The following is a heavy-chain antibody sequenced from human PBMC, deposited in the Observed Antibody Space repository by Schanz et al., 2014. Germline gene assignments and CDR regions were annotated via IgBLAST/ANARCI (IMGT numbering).Heavy chain of an antibody. CDR2: ISGGGGTT. CDR3: ARKVVATIGGYYDN. J-gene: IGHJ4*02. CDR1: GFNFSDYA. V-gene: IGHV3-23*01. D-gene: IGHD5-12*01. Sequence: DVHLLESGGGLVQPGGSLRLSCAASGFNFSDYAMCWVRQAPGKGLEWVSAISGGGGTTYYTDSVKGRFTISRDNAENTLFLQMNSLRAEDTAVYYCARKVVATIGGYYDNWGQGTLVIVSS.